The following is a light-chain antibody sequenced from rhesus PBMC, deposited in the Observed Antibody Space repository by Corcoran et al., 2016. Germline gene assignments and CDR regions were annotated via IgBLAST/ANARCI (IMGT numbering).Light chain of an antibody. V-gene: IGKV1-74*01. Sequence: DIQMTQSPYSLSASVGDRVTITCRASENVNNYLNWYQQKPGNAPKRLIYQASTLHSGVPPRFSGSGPGTDYTVPISSLQPEDVATYYGQHGYGTPFTFGPGTKLDIK. CDR1: ENVNNY. J-gene: IGKJ3*01. CDR2: QAS. CDR3: QHGYGTPFT.